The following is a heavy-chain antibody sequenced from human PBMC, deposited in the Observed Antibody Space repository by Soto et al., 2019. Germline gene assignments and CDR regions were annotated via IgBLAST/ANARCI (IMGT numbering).Heavy chain of an antibody. J-gene: IGHJ5*02. CDR1: GGSISSGDYY. V-gene: IGHV4-31*03. D-gene: IGHD3-3*01. CDR3: ARWWSGSRQGFDP. Sequence: TLSLTCTVSGGSISSGDYYWSWIRQHPGKGLEWIGYIYYSGSTYYNPSLKSRVTISVDTSKNQFSLKLSSVTAADTAVYYCARWWSGSRQGFDPWGQGTLVT. CDR2: IYYSGST.